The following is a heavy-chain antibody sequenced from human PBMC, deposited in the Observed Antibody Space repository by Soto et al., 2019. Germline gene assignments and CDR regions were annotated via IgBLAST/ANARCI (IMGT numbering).Heavy chain of an antibody. V-gene: IGHV1-46*01. Sequence: ASVKVSCKACGDTFTSXFMHWVRQAPGQGLEWMGLINPSGGSTSYAQKFQGRVTMTRDTSTSTVYMELSSLRSEDTAVYYCAREPYSKEFDPWGQGTLVTVSS. CDR2: INPSGGST. CDR3: AREPYSKEFDP. D-gene: IGHD4-4*01. CDR1: GDTFTSXF. J-gene: IGHJ5*02.